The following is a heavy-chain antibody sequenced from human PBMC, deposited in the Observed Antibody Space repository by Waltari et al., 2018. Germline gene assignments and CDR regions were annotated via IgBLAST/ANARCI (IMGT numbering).Heavy chain of an antibody. V-gene: IGHV4-39*01. Sequence: QLQLQASGPGLVKPSETLSLTCTVSVGSISSSSYYCGWIRQPPGKGLEWIGSIYYSVSTYYNPSLKSRVTISVDTSKNQFSLKLSSVTAADTAVYYCATGYYGGNSRISDYWGQGTLVTVSS. CDR3: ATGYYGGNSRISDY. CDR1: VGSISSSSYY. CDR2: IYYSVST. J-gene: IGHJ4*02. D-gene: IGHD4-17*01.